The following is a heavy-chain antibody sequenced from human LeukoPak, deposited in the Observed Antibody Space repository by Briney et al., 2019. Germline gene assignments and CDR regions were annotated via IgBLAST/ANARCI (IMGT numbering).Heavy chain of an antibody. CDR2: IYSGGST. Sequence: GGSLRLSCAASGFTVSSNYMSWVRQAPGKGLEWVSVIYSGGSTYYADSVKGRFTISRDNSKNTLYLQMNSLRAEDTAVYYCAKDLKQWLPNYFDYWGQGTLVTVSS. J-gene: IGHJ4*02. V-gene: IGHV3-66*01. CDR1: GFTVSSNY. D-gene: IGHD6-19*01. CDR3: AKDLKQWLPNYFDY.